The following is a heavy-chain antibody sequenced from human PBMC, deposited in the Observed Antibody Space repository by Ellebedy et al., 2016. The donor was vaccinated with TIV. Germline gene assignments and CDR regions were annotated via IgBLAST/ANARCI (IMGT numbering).Heavy chain of an antibody. CDR2: ISPRDGTA. CDR3: VKGGWLDF. V-gene: IGHV3-23*01. Sequence: GGSLRLSXAASGFPFSTFEMSWVRQVPGKGLQWISFISPRDGTAHYAGSVQGRFTVSRDNYKNMLYLQLNNLRPEDTAIYHCVKGGWLDFWGPGTLVTVSS. D-gene: IGHD6-19*01. J-gene: IGHJ4*01. CDR1: GFPFSTFE.